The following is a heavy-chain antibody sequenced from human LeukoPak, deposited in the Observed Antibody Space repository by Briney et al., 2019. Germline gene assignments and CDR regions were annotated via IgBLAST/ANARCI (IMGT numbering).Heavy chain of an antibody. CDR1: GFSLRTSAMC. V-gene: IGHV2-70*01. D-gene: IGHD4-11*01. J-gene: IGHJ4*02. Sequence: SGPTLVNPTQTLTLTCTFSGFSLRTSAMCVTWIRDPPGKALEWLALIDWDDDKYYSTSLKTRLTISKDTSKNQVVLTMTNMDPVDTATYYCARMRAYSNVYYFDYWGQGTLVTVSS. CDR3: ARMRAYSNVYYFDY. CDR2: IDWDDDK.